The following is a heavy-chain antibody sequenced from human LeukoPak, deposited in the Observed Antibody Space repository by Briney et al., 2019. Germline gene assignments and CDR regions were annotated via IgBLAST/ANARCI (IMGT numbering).Heavy chain of an antibody. CDR1: GGSISSYY. V-gene: IGHV4-4*07. CDR3: VRDSSYYDSSGYPDY. Sequence: SETLSLTCTVSGGSISSYYWSWIRQPAGKGLEWIGRIYTSGSTNYNPSLKSRVTMSVDTSKNQFSLKLSSVTAADTAVYYCVRDSSYYDSSGYPDYWGQGTLVTVSS. D-gene: IGHD3-22*01. CDR2: IYTSGST. J-gene: IGHJ4*02.